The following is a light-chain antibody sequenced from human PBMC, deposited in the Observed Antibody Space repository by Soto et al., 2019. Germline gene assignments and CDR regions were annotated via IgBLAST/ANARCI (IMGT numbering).Light chain of an antibody. V-gene: IGKV3-20*01. CDR1: QSVSSSS. Sequence: EMVMTQSPATLSVSPGERATLSCRASQSVSSSSLAWYQQKRGQAPRLLIHGASSRATGIPDRFSGSGSGTDFTLTISRLEPEDFAVYYCQQYGGSPRTFGQGTKVDIK. J-gene: IGKJ1*01. CDR2: GAS. CDR3: QQYGGSPRT.